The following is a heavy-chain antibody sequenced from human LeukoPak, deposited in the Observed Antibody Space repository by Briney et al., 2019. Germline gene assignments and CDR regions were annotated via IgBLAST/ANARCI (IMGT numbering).Heavy chain of an antibody. Sequence: SETLSLTCAVYGGSFSGYYWSWIRQPPGKGLEWIGEINHSGSTNYNPSLKSRVTISVDTSKNQFSLKLSSVTAADTAVYYCARGPDDAITFGGVIVIGYYFDYWGQGTLVTVSS. CDR3: ARGPDDAITFGGVIVIGYYFDY. D-gene: IGHD3-16*02. V-gene: IGHV4-34*01. CDR1: GGSFSGYY. J-gene: IGHJ4*02. CDR2: INHSGST.